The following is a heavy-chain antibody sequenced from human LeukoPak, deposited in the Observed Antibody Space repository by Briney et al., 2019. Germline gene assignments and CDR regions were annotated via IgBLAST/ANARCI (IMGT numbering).Heavy chain of an antibody. V-gene: IGHV3-48*01. CDR1: GFTFNNYG. CDR2: ISSSGTTI. CDR3: ARAAAGNFDY. Sequence: PGGSLRLSCATSGFTFNNYGMNWVRQAPGKGLEWVSYISSSGTTIYYADSVRGRFTISRDNARNSLYLQMNSLRAEDTAVYYCARAAAGNFDYWGQGTLVTVSS. J-gene: IGHJ4*02. D-gene: IGHD6-13*01.